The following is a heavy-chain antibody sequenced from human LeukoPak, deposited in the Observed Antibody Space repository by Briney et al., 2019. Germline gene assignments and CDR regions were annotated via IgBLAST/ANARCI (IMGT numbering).Heavy chain of an antibody. CDR2: IYYSGST. CDR3: ARDRTPYRANAFDI. Sequence: SETLSLTCTVSGGSISSYYWSWIRQPPGKGLEWIGYIYYSGSTNYNPSLKSRVTISVDTSKNQFSLKLSSVTAADTAVYYCARDRTPYRANAFDIWGQGTMVTVSS. V-gene: IGHV4-59*01. D-gene: IGHD4-11*01. CDR1: GGSISSYY. J-gene: IGHJ3*02.